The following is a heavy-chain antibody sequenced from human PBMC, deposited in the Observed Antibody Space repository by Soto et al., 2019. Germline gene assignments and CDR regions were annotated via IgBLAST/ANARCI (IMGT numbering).Heavy chain of an antibody. Sequence: QLQLQESGPGLVKPSETLSLTCTVSGGSTSSSNYYWGWIRQPPGKGLEWIGSIYYSGSTYYNPCHKTLVSISVDTSKNQFSLKLSSVTAADTAVYYCPSFPYYDYVWGSYRPFEYWGQGTLVTVSS. V-gene: IGHV4-39*01. J-gene: IGHJ4*02. CDR1: GGSTSSSNYY. CDR2: IYYSGST. CDR3: PSFPYYDYVWGSYRPFEY. D-gene: IGHD3-16*02.